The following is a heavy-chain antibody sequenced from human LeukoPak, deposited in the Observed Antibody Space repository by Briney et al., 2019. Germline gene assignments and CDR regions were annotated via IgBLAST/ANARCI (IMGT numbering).Heavy chain of an antibody. CDR2: IKEDGSEK. V-gene: IGHV3-7*03. Sequence: GGSLRLSCVGSGFIFSSYWMSWVRQAPGKGLEWVANIKEDGSEKYYVDSVKGRFTFSRDNAKNSVYLQMNSLRAEDTAVYYCAKEPSSGWNPTRYFHSWGQGTLVTVSS. D-gene: IGHD6-19*01. CDR3: AKEPSSGWNPTRYFHS. CDR1: GFIFSSYW. J-gene: IGHJ4*02.